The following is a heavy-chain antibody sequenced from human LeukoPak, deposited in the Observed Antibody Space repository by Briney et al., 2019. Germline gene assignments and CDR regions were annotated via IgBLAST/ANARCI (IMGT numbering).Heavy chain of an antibody. Sequence: SQTLSLTCAVSGGSISSGGYSWSWIRQPPGKGLEWIGYIYHSGSTYYNPSLKSRVTISVDRSKNQFSLKLSSVTAADTAVYYCARLYSSSWYYFDYWGQGTLVTVSS. CDR1: GGSISSGGYS. CDR2: IYHSGST. CDR3: ARLYSSSWYYFDY. D-gene: IGHD6-13*01. J-gene: IGHJ4*02. V-gene: IGHV4-30-2*01.